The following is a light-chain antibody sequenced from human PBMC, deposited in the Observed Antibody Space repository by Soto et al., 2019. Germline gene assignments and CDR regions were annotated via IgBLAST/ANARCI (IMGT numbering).Light chain of an antibody. J-gene: IGLJ1*01. Sequence: QSVLTQPASMSGSPRQSITISCTGTSSDVGGYNYVSWHQQHSGKAPKLIIYEVTNRPSGVSNRFSGSKSGNTASLTISGLQAEDEADYYCSSYTATNTYVFGTGTKVTVL. CDR3: SSYTATNTYV. CDR2: EVT. V-gene: IGLV2-14*01. CDR1: SSDVGGYNY.